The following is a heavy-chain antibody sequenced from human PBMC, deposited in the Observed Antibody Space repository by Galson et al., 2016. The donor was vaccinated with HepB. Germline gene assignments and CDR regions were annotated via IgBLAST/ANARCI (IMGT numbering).Heavy chain of an antibody. D-gene: IGHD1-26*01. J-gene: IGHJ4*02. CDR1: GFTFSSYA. CDR3: AKPSRGNSGSWGY. Sequence: SLRLSCAASGFTFSSYAMSWVRQAPGKGLEWVSGISGSGGTTYNADAVKGRFTISRDNSKNTLYLQMNSLRAEDTAVYYCAKPSRGNSGSWGYWGLGTLVTVSS. CDR2: ISGSGGTT. V-gene: IGHV3-23*01.